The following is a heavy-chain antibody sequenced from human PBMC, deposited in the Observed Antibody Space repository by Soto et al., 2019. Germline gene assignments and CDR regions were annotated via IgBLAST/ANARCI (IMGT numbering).Heavy chain of an antibody. Sequence: GASVKVSCKAPGGTFSSYAITWVRQAPGQGLEWMGGIIPIFGPANYAQKFQGRVTITADESTSTAYMELSSLRSEDTAVYYCARGTYYDSSGYPRGGDYYGMDVWGQGTTVTVSS. CDR3: ARGTYYDSSGYPRGGDYYGMDV. J-gene: IGHJ6*02. CDR1: GGTFSSYA. CDR2: IIPIFGPA. D-gene: IGHD3-22*01. V-gene: IGHV1-69*13.